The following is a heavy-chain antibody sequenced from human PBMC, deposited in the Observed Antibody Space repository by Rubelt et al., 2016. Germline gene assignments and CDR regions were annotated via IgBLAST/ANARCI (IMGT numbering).Heavy chain of an antibody. Sequence: EEQLVESGGGLVQPGGSLRLSCAASGFTFSSYAMSWVRQAPGKGLEWVSAIRGSGGSTYYADSVKGRFTISRENSKNTLYLQMNSLRAEDTAVYYCAKVGQYYYDSSGYYGGKDYWGQGTLVTVSS. V-gene: IGHV3-23*04. CDR2: IRGSGGST. J-gene: IGHJ4*02. D-gene: IGHD3-22*01. CDR3: AKVGQYYYDSSGYYGGKDY. CDR1: GFTFSSYA.